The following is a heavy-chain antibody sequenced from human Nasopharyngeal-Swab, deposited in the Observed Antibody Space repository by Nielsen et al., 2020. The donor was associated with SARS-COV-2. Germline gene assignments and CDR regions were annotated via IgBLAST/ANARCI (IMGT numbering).Heavy chain of an antibody. CDR1: GFTFSSYA. J-gene: IGHJ4*02. CDR3: AKVSWEWELLRWYFDY. CDR2: ISGSGGST. V-gene: IGHV3-23*01. Sequence: GGSLRLSCAASGFTFSSYAMSWVRQAPGKGLEWVSAISGSGGSTYYADSVKGRFTISRDNSKNTLYLQMNSLRAEDTAVYYCAKVSWEWELLRWYFDYWGQGTLATVSS. D-gene: IGHD1-26*01.